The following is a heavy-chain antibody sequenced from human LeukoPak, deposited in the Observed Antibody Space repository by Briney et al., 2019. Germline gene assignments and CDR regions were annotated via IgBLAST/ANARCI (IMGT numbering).Heavy chain of an antibody. J-gene: IGHJ5*02. D-gene: IGHD3-3*02. CDR3: ARDRIFGVVIKYNWFDP. V-gene: IGHV1-18*01. CDR1: GYTFTSYG. CDR2: ISAYNGNT. Sequence: ASVKVSCKASGYTFTSYGISWVRQAPGQGPEWMGWISAYNGNTNYAQKLQGRVTMTTDTSTSTAYMELRSLRSDDTAVYYCARDRIFGVVIKYNWFDPWGQGTLVTVSS.